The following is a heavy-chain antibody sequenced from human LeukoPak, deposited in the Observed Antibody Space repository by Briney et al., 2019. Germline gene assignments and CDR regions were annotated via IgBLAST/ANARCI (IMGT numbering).Heavy chain of an antibody. D-gene: IGHD6-19*01. Sequence: ASVKVSCKASGYTFTSYGISWVRQAPGQGLEWMGWISAYNGNTNYAQKLQGRVTMTTDTSTSTAYMELRSLRSDDTAAYYCARDRFAGYSSPRGGLDYWGQGTLVTVSS. CDR3: ARDRFAGYSSPRGGLDY. CDR2: ISAYNGNT. CDR1: GYTFTSYG. J-gene: IGHJ4*02. V-gene: IGHV1-18*01.